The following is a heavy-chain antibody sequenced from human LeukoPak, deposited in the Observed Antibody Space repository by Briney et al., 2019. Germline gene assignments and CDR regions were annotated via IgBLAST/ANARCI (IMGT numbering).Heavy chain of an antibody. CDR2: ISSNGGST. J-gene: IGHJ4*02. D-gene: IGHD3-10*01. V-gene: IGHV3-64*01. CDR3: ARELDGSGSFDY. CDR1: GFTFSRYT. Sequence: GGSLRLSCAAPGFTFSRYTMHWVRQAPGKRLEYFSAISSNGGSTYYANSVKGRFTLSRDNSKNMLYLQMGSLRIEDMAVYYCARELDGSGSFDYWGQGTLVTVSS.